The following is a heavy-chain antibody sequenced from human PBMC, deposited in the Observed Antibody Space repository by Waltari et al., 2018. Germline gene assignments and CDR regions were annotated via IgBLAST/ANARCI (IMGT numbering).Heavy chain of an antibody. J-gene: IGHJ3*01. CDR2: IYPGDSDT. D-gene: IGHD3-3*01. CDR1: GYRFSNYW. V-gene: IGHV5-51*01. Sequence: EVRMVQSRPEVRKPGESLNRSCEAPGYRFSNYWIAWVRQTPEKGLEWIGIIYPGDSDTRYSPSFQGQVAISVDKSINTAYLQWSSVQASDTALYYCARHKDNYYTAHNAFDVWGQGTMVTVSS. CDR3: ARHKDNYYTAHNAFDV.